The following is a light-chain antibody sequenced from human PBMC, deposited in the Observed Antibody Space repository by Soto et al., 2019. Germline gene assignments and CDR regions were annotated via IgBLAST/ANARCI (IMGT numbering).Light chain of an antibody. CDR1: PSVSNS. CDR2: DAS. V-gene: IGKV3-11*01. Sequence: VMTQSPATLSLSPGERATLSCRASPSVSNSLAWYQHKPGQAPRLLIYDASNRATGVPTRFSGSGSGTDFTLTISSLEPEDFAVYYCQQRNKWPPVTFGGGTKVDIK. CDR3: QQRNKWPPVT. J-gene: IGKJ4*01.